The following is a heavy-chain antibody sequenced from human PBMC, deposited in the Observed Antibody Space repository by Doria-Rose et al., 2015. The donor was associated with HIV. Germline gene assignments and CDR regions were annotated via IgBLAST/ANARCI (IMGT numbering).Heavy chain of an antibody. Sequence: QITLKESGPVLVKPTETLTLTCTVSGVSLSSPGMGVSWIRQPPGKALEWLANIFSDDDRSYITSLKSRLTISRGTSKSQVVLTMTDMDPVDTATYYCARIKSSRWYHKYYFDFWGQGTLVIVSA. D-gene: IGHD6-13*01. CDR3: ARIKSSRWYHKYYFDF. CDR1: GVSLSSPGMG. CDR2: IFSDDDR. V-gene: IGHV2-26*01. J-gene: IGHJ4*02.